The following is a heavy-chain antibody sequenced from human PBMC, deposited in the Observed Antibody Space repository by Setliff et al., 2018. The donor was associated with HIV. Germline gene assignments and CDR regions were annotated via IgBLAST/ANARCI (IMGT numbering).Heavy chain of an antibody. V-gene: IGHV4-31*11. CDR2: IFYKGST. CDR3: VRTNYYYYYMDV. Sequence: SSETLSLTCAVFGGSFTDIGGSFTDYYWIWIRHYPGKGLEWIGYIFYKGSTFYNPSLKSRVSISVLRSTDQFFLRLNSVTAADTAVYYCVRTNYYYYYMDVWGKGTTVTVSS. J-gene: IGHJ6*03. CDR1: GGSFTDIGGSFTDYY.